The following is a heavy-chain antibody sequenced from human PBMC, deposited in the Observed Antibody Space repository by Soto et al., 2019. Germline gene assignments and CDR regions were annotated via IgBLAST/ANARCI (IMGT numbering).Heavy chain of an antibody. J-gene: IGHJ6*02. CDR2: IRSKANSYAT. D-gene: IGHD2-2*01. CDR3: TRSGRYCISTSCYSGDYYYGMDV. Sequence: EVQLVESGGGLVQPGGSLKLSCAASGFTFSGSAMHWVRQASGKGLEWVGRIRSKANSYATAYAASVKGRFTISRDDSKNTAYLQMNSLKTEDTAVYYCTRSGRYCISTSCYSGDYYYGMDVWGQGTTVTVSS. CDR1: GFTFSGSA. V-gene: IGHV3-73*01.